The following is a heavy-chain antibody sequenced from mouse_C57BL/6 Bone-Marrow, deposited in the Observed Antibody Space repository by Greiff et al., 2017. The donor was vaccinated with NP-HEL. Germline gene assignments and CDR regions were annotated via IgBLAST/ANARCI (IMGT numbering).Heavy chain of an antibody. D-gene: IGHD3-2*02. CDR2: ISSGSSTI. Sequence: EVMLVESGGGLVKPGGSLKLSCAASGFTFSDYGMHWVRQAPEKGLEWVAYISSGSSTIYYADTVKGRFTISRDNAKNTLFLQMTSLRSEDTAMYYCAKTAQATDYFDYWGQGTTLTVSS. J-gene: IGHJ2*01. CDR3: AKTAQATDYFDY. V-gene: IGHV5-17*01. CDR1: GFTFSDYG.